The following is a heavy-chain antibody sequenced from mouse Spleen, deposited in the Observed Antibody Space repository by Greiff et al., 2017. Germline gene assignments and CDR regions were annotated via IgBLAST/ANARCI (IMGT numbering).Heavy chain of an antibody. CDR3: ARAYDYSYWYFDV. V-gene: IGHV3-6*01. D-gene: IGHD2-4*01. Sequence: EVQLQESGPGLVKPSQSLSLTCSVTGYSITSGYYWNWIRQFPGNKLEWMGYISYDGSNNYNPSLKNRISITRDTSKNQFFLKLNSVTTEDTATYYCARAYDYSYWYFDVWGAGTTVTVSS. J-gene: IGHJ1*01. CDR2: ISYDGSN. CDR1: GYSITSGYY.